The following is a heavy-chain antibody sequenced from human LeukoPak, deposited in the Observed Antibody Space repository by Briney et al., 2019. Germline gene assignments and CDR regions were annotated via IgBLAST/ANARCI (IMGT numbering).Heavy chain of an antibody. V-gene: IGHV3-21*05. D-gene: IGHD6-13*01. Sequence: GGSLRLSCAASGFTFSSYRMNWVRQAPGKGLELVSYISSSSSDIYHADSVKGRFTVYRDNDQNSLNLQMNSLRAEDTAVYCCARDFVLASSSWYRYYGMEVWGQGTTVTVSS. CDR2: ISSSSSDI. CDR3: ARDFVLASSSWYRYYGMEV. CDR1: GFTFSSYR. J-gene: IGHJ6*02.